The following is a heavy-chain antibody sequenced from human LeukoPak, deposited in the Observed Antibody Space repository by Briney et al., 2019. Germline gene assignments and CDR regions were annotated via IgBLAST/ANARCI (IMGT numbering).Heavy chain of an antibody. Sequence: SETLSLACTVSGGSISNYYWSWIRQPPGKGLEWIGYIYYTGSTSYNPSLKSRVTISVQTSKNQVFLKLNSVTAADTAVYYCARGPDSGSYYAWFDPWGQGTLVTVSS. CDR3: ARGPDSGSYYAWFDP. D-gene: IGHD3-10*01. CDR2: IYYTGST. CDR1: GGSISNYY. V-gene: IGHV4-59*12. J-gene: IGHJ5*02.